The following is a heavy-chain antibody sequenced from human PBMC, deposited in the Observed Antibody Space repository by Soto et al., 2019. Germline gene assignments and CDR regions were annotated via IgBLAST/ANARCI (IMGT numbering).Heavy chain of an antibody. Sequence: QVQMQESGPGLVKPSETLSLTCTVSGDPVRNQYWSWIRRPPGRGLEWIGYIYRSGSTKYNPSLKSRLTISVDTSKNQFSLKLSSVTAADTAVYYCARTLDYGHMDVWGKGTTVTVSS. CDR3: ARTLDYGHMDV. J-gene: IGHJ6*03. CDR1: GDPVRNQY. D-gene: IGHD3-16*01. V-gene: IGHV4-4*09. CDR2: IYRSGST.